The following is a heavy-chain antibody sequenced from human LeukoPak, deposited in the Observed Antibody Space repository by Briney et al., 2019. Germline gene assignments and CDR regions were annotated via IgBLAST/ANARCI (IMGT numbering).Heavy chain of an antibody. J-gene: IGHJ4*02. D-gene: IGHD6-6*01. CDR1: GGSISSYY. CDR3: AREVLRRGQLVLDY. Sequence: SETLSLTCTVSGGSISSYYWSWIRQPPGKGLEWIGYIYYSGSTNYNPSLKSRVAISVDTSKNQFSLELSSVTAADTAVYYCAREVLRRGQLVLDYWGQGTLVTVSS. CDR2: IYYSGST. V-gene: IGHV4-59*01.